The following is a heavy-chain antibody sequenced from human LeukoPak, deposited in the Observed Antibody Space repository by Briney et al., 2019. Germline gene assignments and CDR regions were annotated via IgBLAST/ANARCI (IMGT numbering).Heavy chain of an antibody. D-gene: IGHD4-23*01. Sequence: KPSETLSLTCTVSGGSITGHYWTWIRQPPGKGLEWIGYIYYRGNTNYNPSLKSRVTISVDTSKNQFSLNLRSVTAADTAMYYCARDFDYGGNSVWYFDVWGRGTLVTVSS. CDR1: GGSITGHY. CDR2: IYYRGNT. J-gene: IGHJ2*01. CDR3: ARDFDYGGNSVWYFDV. V-gene: IGHV4-59*11.